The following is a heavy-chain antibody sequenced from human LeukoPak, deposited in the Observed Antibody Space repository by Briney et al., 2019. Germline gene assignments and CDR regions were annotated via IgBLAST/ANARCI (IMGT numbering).Heavy chain of an antibody. D-gene: IGHD3-22*01. V-gene: IGHV4-34*01. Sequence: PSETLSLTCAVYGGSFSGYYWSWIRQPPGKGLEWIGEINHGGSTNYNPSLKSRVTISVDTSKNQFSLKPNSVTAADTAVYYCARTSYYDDSSGFYLGYWGQGTLVTVSS. J-gene: IGHJ4*02. CDR3: ARTSYYDDSSGFYLGY. CDR2: INHGGST. CDR1: GGSFSGYY.